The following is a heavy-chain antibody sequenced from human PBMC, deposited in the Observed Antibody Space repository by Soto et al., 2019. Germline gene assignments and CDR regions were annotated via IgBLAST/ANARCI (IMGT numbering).Heavy chain of an antibody. D-gene: IGHD3-10*01. Sequence: QVQLQESGPGLVKPSETLSLTCAVSRGSGRSDNYYWSWIRQPPGKGLEWIGFISNSGNTKYNPSLKSRVTISVGTSKNHFSLKLTSVAAADTAVYYCARESPREGYKFGSGAMDVWGQGTTVTV. CDR1: RGSGRSDNYY. CDR2: ISNSGNT. CDR3: ARESPREGYKFGSGAMDV. J-gene: IGHJ6*02. V-gene: IGHV4-61*03.